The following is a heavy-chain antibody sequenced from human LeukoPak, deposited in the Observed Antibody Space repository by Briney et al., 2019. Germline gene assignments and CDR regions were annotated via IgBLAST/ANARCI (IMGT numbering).Heavy chain of an antibody. J-gene: IGHJ4*02. CDR2: ISYDGSNK. D-gene: IGHD6-13*01. CDR1: GFTFSSYG. Sequence: GGSLRLSCAASGFTFSSYGMHWVRQAPGKGLEWVAVISYDGSNKYYADSVKGRFTISRDNSKNTLYLQMNSLRAEDTAVYYCARSPAPRIAAAGDDYWGQGTLVTVSS. V-gene: IGHV3-30*03. CDR3: ARSPAPRIAAAGDDY.